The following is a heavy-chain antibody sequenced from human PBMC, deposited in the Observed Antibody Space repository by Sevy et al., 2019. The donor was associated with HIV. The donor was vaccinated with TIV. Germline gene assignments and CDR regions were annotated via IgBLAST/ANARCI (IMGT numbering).Heavy chain of an antibody. D-gene: IGHD3-22*01. CDR1: GFTFSSYW. J-gene: IGHJ4*02. Sequence: GGSLRLSCAASGFTFSSYWMSWVRQAPGKGLEWVSGISWNSGSIGYADSVKGRFTISRDNAKNSLYLQMNSLRAEDTALYYCAKERADYYDSSVFDYWGQGTLVTVSS. CDR2: ISWNSGSI. V-gene: IGHV3-9*01. CDR3: AKERADYYDSSVFDY.